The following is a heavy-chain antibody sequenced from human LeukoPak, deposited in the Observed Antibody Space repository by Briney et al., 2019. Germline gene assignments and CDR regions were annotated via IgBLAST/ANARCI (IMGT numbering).Heavy chain of an antibody. D-gene: IGHD3-22*01. CDR2: ISAYNGNT. CDR3: ARDLPEFISVYRSGEAFDI. V-gene: IGHV1-18*01. Sequence: ASVKLSCTASGYTFTSYGISWVRQAPGQGLEWMAWISAYNGNTNYAQTLQGRVTITTDTSKSTAYLQLRSLRADDTAVYYCARDLPEFISVYRSGEAFDIWGQGTMGTVSS. J-gene: IGHJ3*02. CDR1: GYTFTSYG.